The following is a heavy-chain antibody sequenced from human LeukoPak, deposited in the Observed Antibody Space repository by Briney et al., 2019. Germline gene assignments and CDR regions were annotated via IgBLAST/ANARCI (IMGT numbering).Heavy chain of an antibody. CDR3: ARSISIVVVPAAIDYFDY. D-gene: IGHD2-2*02. J-gene: IGHJ4*02. Sequence: GASVKVSCKASGYTFTSYGISWVRQAPGQGLEWMGWISAYNGNTNYAQKLQGRVTMTTDTSTSTAYMELRSLRPDDTAVYYCARSISIVVVPAAIDYFDYWGQGTLVTVSS. V-gene: IGHV1-18*01. CDR1: GYTFTSYG. CDR2: ISAYNGNT.